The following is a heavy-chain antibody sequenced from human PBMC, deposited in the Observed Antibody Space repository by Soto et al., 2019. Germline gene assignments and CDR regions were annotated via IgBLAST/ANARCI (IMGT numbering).Heavy chain of an antibody. D-gene: IGHD1-20*01. V-gene: IGHV3-48*02. J-gene: IGHJ4*02. Sequence: GGSLRLSCAASGFSFTSYSMNWVRQAPGKGLEWISYISSSSSPIYYADSVKGRFTISRDNAKSSLYLQMNSLKDEDTDVYSCARSQTYNEPLAGSNHVQPGDYWGQGTLVTVSS. CDR3: ARSQTYNEPLAGSNHVQPGDY. CDR2: ISSSSSPI. CDR1: GFSFTSYS.